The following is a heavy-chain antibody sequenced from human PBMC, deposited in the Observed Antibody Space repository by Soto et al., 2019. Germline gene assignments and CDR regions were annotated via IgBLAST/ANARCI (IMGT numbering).Heavy chain of an antibody. CDR3: ARETPSAAAAYYYYGLDV. J-gene: IGHJ6*02. D-gene: IGHD6-13*01. Sequence: QVQLVQSGAEVKKAGSSVKVSCKVSGGTFSSYFINWVRQAPGQGLEWVGGLIPVFGTASYAEKFQGIVTITADESTSTAYMELSRLRSDDTAVYYCARETPSAAAAYYYYGLDVWGQGTTVTVPS. CDR2: LIPVFGTA. V-gene: IGHV1-69*01. CDR1: GGTFSSYF.